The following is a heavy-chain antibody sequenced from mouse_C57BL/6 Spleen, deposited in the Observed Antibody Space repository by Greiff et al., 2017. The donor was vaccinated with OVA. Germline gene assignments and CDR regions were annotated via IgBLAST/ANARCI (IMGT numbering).Heavy chain of an antibody. V-gene: IGHV5-6*01. D-gene: IGHD1-1*01. Sequence: EVQLQESGGDLVKPGGSLKLSCAASGFTFSSYGMSWVRQTPDKRLEWVATISSGGSYTYYPDSVKGRFTISRDNAKNTLYLQMRSLKSEDTARYYCERQNFYGSRGYWYFDVWGTGTTVTVSS. CDR3: ERQNFYGSRGYWYFDV. CDR2: ISSGGSYT. J-gene: IGHJ1*03. CDR1: GFTFSSYG.